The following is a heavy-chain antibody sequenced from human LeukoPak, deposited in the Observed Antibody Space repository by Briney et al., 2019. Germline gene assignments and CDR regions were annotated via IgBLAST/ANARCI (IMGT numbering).Heavy chain of an antibody. D-gene: IGHD3-10*01. J-gene: IGHJ4*02. CDR1: GFTFSNAW. Sequence: GGSLRLSCAASGFTFSNAWMSWVRQAPGKGLEWVGRIKSKTDGGTTDYAAPVKGRFTISRDDSKNTLFLQMNSLKTEDTAVYHFTTDYGSGSRIDYWGQGTLVTVSS. CDR3: TTDYGSGSRIDY. CDR2: IKSKTDGGTT. V-gene: IGHV3-15*01.